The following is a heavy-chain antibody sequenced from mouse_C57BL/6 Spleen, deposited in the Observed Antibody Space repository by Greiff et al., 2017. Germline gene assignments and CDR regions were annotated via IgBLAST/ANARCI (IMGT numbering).Heavy chain of an antibody. CDR3: AARGLYYYGSSYVWFAY. Sequence: QVQLQQSGAELMKPGASVKLSCKATGYTFTGYRIEWVKQRPGHGLEWIGEILPGSGSTNYNEKFKGKATFTADTSSNTAYVQLSSLTTEDSAIYYCAARGLYYYGSSYVWFAYWGQGTLVTVSA. J-gene: IGHJ3*01. CDR1: GYTFTGYR. D-gene: IGHD1-1*01. V-gene: IGHV1-9*01. CDR2: ILPGSGST.